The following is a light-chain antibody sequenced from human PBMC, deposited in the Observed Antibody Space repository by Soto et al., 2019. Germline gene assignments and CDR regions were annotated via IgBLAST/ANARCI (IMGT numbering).Light chain of an antibody. CDR1: SSDVGEYNY. J-gene: IGLJ2*01. CDR3: SSYGGTYSFGVL. V-gene: IGLV2-11*01. CDR2: DVI. Sequence: QSALTQPRSVSGSPGQTVTISCTGTSSDVGEYNYVSWYQKYPGKAPKVMIYDVIKRPSGVPERFSGAKSGNTASLTISGLQGEDEADYYCSSYGGTYSFGVLFGGGTKLTV.